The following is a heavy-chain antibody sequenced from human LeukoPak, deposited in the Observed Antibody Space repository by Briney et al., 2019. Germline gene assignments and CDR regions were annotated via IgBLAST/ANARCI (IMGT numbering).Heavy chain of an antibody. CDR1: GYTFTGYY. Sequence: ASVKVSCKASGYTFTGYYMHWVRQAPGQGLEWMGWINPNSGGTNYAQKFQGRVTMTRDTSISTAYMELNSLTSDDTAVYYCARDPRGGLGWSDPWGQGTLLTVSS. CDR2: INPNSGGT. CDR3: ARDPRGGLGWSDP. D-gene: IGHD3-16*01. V-gene: IGHV1-2*02. J-gene: IGHJ5*02.